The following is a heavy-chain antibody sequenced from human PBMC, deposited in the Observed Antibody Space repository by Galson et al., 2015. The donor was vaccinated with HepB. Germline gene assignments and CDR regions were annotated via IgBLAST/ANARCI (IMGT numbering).Heavy chain of an antibody. V-gene: IGHV3-23*01. J-gene: IGHJ4*02. CDR1: GFTFSAYV. D-gene: IGHD5-18*01. CDR2: ISGSGSST. CDR3: AKESLARGYSYAFDY. Sequence: SLRLSCAASGFTFSAYVMRWVRQAPGKGLEWVSTISGSGSSTYYADSVKGRFTISRDNSKNTLYLQMNSLRADDTAVYFCAKESLARGYSYAFDYWGQGTLVTVSS.